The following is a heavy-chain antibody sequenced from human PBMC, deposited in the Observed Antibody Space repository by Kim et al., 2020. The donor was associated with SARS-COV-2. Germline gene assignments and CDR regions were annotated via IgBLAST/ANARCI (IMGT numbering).Heavy chain of an antibody. J-gene: IGHJ3*02. V-gene: IGHV3-74*01. CDR2: INSDGSRT. CDR3: ARRSYDYVWGSHAFDI. CDR1: GFTFSSYW. Sequence: GGSLRLSCAASGFTFSSYWMHWVRQAPGKGLVWVSRINSDGSRTSYADSVNGRFTISRDNAKNTLYLQMNSLRAEDTAVYYCARRSYDYVWGSHAFDIWGQGTMVTVSS. D-gene: IGHD3-16*01.